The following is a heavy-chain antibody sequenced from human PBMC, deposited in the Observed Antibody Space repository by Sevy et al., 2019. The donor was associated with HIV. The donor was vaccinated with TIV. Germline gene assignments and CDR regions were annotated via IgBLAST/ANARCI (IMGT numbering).Heavy chain of an antibody. CDR3: ARAQGSIAARFYYYYYMDV. V-gene: IGHV3-13*01. Sequence: GGSLRLSCAASGFTFSSYDMHWVRQATGKGLEWVSAIGTAGDTYYPGSVKGRFTISRENAKNSLYLQMNSLRAGDTAVYYCARAQGSIAARFYYYYYMDVWGKGPRSPSP. CDR2: IGTAGDT. D-gene: IGHD6-6*01. CDR1: GFTFSSYD. J-gene: IGHJ6*03.